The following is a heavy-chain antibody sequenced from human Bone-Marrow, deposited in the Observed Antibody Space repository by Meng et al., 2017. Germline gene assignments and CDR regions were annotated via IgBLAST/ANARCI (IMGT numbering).Heavy chain of an antibody. Sequence: SETLSLTCTVSGGSISSGSYYWSWIRQPAGKGLEWIGRIYTSGSTNYNPSLKSRVTISVDTSKNQSSLKLSSVTAADTAVYYCARGTVAKQWLVQTPHAFDIWGQGTMVTVSS. V-gene: IGHV4-61*02. CDR3: ARGTVAKQWLVQTPHAFDI. J-gene: IGHJ3*02. CDR2: IYTSGST. CDR1: GGSISSGSYY. D-gene: IGHD6-19*01.